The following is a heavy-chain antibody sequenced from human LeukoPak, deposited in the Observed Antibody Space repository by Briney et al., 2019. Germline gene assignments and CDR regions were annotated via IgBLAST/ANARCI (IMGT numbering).Heavy chain of an antibody. J-gene: IGHJ6*03. CDR1: GYTFTSYG. CDR2: ISAYNGNT. Sequence: GASVKVSCKASGYTFTSYGISWVRQAPGQGLEWMGWISAYNGNTNYPQKLQGSVTMTTDTSTSTAYMELRSLRSDDTAVYYCVRGQYQQGSYYYYMDVWGKGTTVTVSS. D-gene: IGHD2-2*01. CDR3: VRGQYQQGSYYYYMDV. V-gene: IGHV1-18*01.